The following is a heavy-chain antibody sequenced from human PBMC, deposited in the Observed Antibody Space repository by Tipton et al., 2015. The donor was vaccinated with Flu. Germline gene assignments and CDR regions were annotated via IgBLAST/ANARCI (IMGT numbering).Heavy chain of an antibody. Sequence: TLSLTCAVSGYSISTGYYWGWIRQPPGKGLEWIGSIYHSGSSYSNPSLKSRVTISVDTSKNQFSLKVSSVTAADTAVYYCARVEYFGSGSSNYWGQGTLVTVSS. CDR2: IYHSGSS. CDR3: ARVEYFGSGSSNY. D-gene: IGHD3-10*01. V-gene: IGHV4-38-2*01. CDR1: GYSISTGYY. J-gene: IGHJ4*02.